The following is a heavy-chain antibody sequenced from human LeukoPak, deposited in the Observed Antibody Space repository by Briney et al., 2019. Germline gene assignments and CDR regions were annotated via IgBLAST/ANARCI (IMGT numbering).Heavy chain of an antibody. Sequence: GGSLRLSCAASGFTFSGYYMSWIRQAPGKGLEWVSYISSSGSTIYYADSVKGRFTISRDNAKNSLYLQMNSLRAEDTAVYYCARGGLPAAINDAFDIWGQGTMVTVSS. D-gene: IGHD2-2*01. CDR2: ISSSGSTI. CDR1: GFTFSGYY. J-gene: IGHJ3*02. V-gene: IGHV3-11*01. CDR3: ARGGLPAAINDAFDI.